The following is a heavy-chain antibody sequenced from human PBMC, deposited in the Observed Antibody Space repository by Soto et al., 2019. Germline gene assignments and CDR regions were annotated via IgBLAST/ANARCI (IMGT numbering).Heavy chain of an antibody. J-gene: IGHJ6*02. CDR2: VYYSGST. V-gene: IGHV4-61*01. CDR3: ASDRNTGLYYYGMDV. Sequence: SETLSLTCTVSGGSVSSGSYYWSCIRQPPGKGLEWIGYVYYSGSTNYNPSLKSRVTISVDTSKNQFSLKLSSVTAADTAVYYCASDRNTGLYYYGMDVWGQGTTVTVSS. D-gene: IGHD2-8*02. CDR1: GGSVSSGSYY.